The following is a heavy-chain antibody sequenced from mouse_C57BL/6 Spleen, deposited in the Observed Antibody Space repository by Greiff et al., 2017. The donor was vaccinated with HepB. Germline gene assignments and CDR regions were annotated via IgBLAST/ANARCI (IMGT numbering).Heavy chain of an antibody. Sequence: QLQQSGPGLVKPSQSLSLTCSVTGYSITSGYYWNWIRQFPGNKLEWMGYISYDGSNNYNPSLKNRISITRDTSKNQFFLKLNSVTTEDTATYYCARDPEGDYFDYWGQGTTLTVSS. J-gene: IGHJ2*01. V-gene: IGHV3-6*01. CDR3: ARDPEGDYFDY. CDR2: ISYDGSN. CDR1: GYSITSGYY.